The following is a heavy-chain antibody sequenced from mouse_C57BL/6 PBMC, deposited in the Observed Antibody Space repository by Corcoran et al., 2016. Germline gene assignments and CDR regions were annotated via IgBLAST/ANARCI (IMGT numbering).Heavy chain of an antibody. CDR3: ARSPLYLDY. CDR2: IYPGDGDT. Sequence: QVQLHQSGTQLVKPVAPVKLSCTASGYAYSRYWMNWVKQRPGKGLEWIGQIYPGDGDTNYNGKFKGKATLTADKSSSTAYMQLSSLTSEDSAVYFCARSPLYLDYGGQGTTLTVS. V-gene: IGHV1-80*01. J-gene: IGHJ2*01. CDR1: GYAYSRYW.